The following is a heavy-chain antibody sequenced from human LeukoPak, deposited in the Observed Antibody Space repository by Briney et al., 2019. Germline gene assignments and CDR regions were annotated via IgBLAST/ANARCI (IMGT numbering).Heavy chain of an antibody. CDR2: INPNSGGT. D-gene: IGHD2/OR15-2a*01. CDR1: GYTFTGYY. Sequence: ASVKVSFQTSGYTFTGYYIHWVRQAPGQGLERMGWINPNSGGTNYAQKFQGRVTMTTDTSISAAYMELSSLRSDDTAVYYCARGGRAFFESRFDSWGQGTLVTVSS. J-gene: IGHJ4*02. CDR3: ARGGRAFFESRFDS. V-gene: IGHV1-2*02.